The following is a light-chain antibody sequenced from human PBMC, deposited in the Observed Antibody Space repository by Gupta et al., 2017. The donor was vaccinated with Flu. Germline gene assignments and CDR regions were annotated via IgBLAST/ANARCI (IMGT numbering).Light chain of an antibody. V-gene: IGKV3-20*01. CDR2: GIS. CDR3: QQYGNIPLT. Sequence: ERATLSCRASQSRSNSYLAWYQQKPGQAPKLLIYGISSRATGIPDRFSGSGSGTDLTLTISRLEPEDFAVYYCQQYGNIPLTFGGGTKVEIK. CDR1: QSRSNSY. J-gene: IGKJ4*01.